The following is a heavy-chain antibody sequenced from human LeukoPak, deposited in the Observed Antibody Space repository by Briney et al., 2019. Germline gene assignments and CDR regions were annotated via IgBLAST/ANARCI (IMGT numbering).Heavy chain of an antibody. CDR1: GGGFSSYA. Sequence: ASVKFSCKASGGGFSSYAIIWLRQAPGQGVEWMGGIIPIFGTANYAQKFQGRVTITADESTSTDYLELSSLRSEDTAVYYCAERSIVGATNNWFDPWGQRTLVTVSS. V-gene: IGHV1-69*13. D-gene: IGHD1-26*01. J-gene: IGHJ5*02. CDR3: AERSIVGATNNWFDP. CDR2: IIPIFGTA.